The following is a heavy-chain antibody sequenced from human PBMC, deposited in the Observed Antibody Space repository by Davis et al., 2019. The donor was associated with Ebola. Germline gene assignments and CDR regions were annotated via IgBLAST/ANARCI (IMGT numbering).Heavy chain of an antibody. D-gene: IGHD5-18*01. CDR3: ARGFSYGSYYFDH. J-gene: IGHJ4*02. Sequence: GESLKISCQTSGYTFTIYWIAWVRQMPGKGLEWMGIIYPGDSDIRYSPSFRGQVTISADKSIKTAYLQWSSLEASDTAIYYCARGFSYGSYYFDHWGQGTLVSVSS. CDR2: IYPGDSDI. V-gene: IGHV5-51*01. CDR1: GYTFTIYW.